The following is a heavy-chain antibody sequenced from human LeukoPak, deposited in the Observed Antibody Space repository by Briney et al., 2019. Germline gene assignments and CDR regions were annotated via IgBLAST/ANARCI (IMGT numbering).Heavy chain of an antibody. V-gene: IGHV3-30*18. CDR3: AKYSSSSNYYYGMDV. D-gene: IGHD6-6*01. CDR2: ISYDGSNK. Sequence: PGGSLRLSCVASGFTFSSYGVHWVRQAPGKGLEWVALISYDGSNKYYGDSVKGRFTISRDNSKNTLYLQMNSLRGEDTAVYYCAKYSSSSNYYYGMDVWGQGTTVTVSS. CDR1: GFTFSSYG. J-gene: IGHJ6*02.